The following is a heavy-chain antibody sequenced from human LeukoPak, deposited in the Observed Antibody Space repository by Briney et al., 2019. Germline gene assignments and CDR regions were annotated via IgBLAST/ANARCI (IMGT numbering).Heavy chain of an antibody. CDR1: GFTFSSYW. Sequence: PGGSLRLSCAASGFTFSSYWMSWVRQAPGKGLEWVANIKQDGSEKYYVDSVKGRFTISRDNAKNSLYLQMNSLRAEDTAVYYCARFANYDFWSGYLFDYWGQGTLVTVSS. CDR2: IKQDGSEK. D-gene: IGHD3-3*01. V-gene: IGHV3-7*01. CDR3: ARFANYDFWSGYLFDY. J-gene: IGHJ4*02.